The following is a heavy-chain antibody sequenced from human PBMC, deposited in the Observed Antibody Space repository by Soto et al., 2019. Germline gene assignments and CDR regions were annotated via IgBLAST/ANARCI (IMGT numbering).Heavy chain of an antibody. V-gene: IGHV3-33*01. D-gene: IGHD6-19*01. CDR1: GFTFSDYG. J-gene: IGHJ4*02. Sequence: QVQLVESGGGVVQPGRSLRLSCAASGFTFSDYGMHWVRQAPGKGLEWVAVIWYDGRNKYYADSVKGRFTISRDNSKNTLYRQMNSLRAEDTAVYHCARPLGGSGWYAPIDYWGQGTLVTVSS. CDR3: ARPLGGSGWYAPIDY. CDR2: IWYDGRNK.